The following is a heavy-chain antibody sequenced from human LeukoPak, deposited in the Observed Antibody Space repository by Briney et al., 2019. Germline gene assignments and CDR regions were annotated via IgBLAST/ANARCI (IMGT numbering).Heavy chain of an antibody. CDR2: ISHSRNT. D-gene: IGHD3-10*01. CDR3: ARRSSRYFGSRSYRKYYFDY. J-gene: IGHJ4*02. Sequence: PSETLSLTCAVYGGSFSGYYWTWIRQPPGKGLEWVGEISHSRNTNYSPSLKSRATISVDTSKNQFSLTLSSVTAADTAVYYCARRSSRYFGSRSYRKYYFDYRGQGTLVIVSS. CDR1: GGSFSGYY. V-gene: IGHV4-34*01.